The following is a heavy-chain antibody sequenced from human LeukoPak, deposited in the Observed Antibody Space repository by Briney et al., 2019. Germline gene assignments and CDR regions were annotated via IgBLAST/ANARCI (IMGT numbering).Heavy chain of an antibody. J-gene: IGHJ6*03. CDR3: ARGLTYYDFWSGHHPGSYYMDV. D-gene: IGHD3-3*01. CDR1: GYSISSGYY. Sequence: PSETLSLTCAVSGYSISSGYYWGWIRQPPGKGLGGIGSIHHSGSTYYNPSLKSRVTISVDASTNQFSLKLSSVTAADTAVYYCARGLTYYDFWSGHHPGSYYMDVWGKGTTVTVSS. CDR2: IHHSGST. V-gene: IGHV4-38-2*01.